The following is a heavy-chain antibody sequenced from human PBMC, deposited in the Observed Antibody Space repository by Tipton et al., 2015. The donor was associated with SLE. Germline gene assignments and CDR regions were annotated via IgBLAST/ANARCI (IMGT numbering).Heavy chain of an antibody. V-gene: IGHV4-4*07. CDR2: IYASGRT. CDR3: ARDERVRGVLGY. Sequence: TLSLTCTVSGGSIGSYFWSWIRQPAGKGLEWIGRIYASGRTDYNSSLKSRVTMSVDTSKSLLSLKLSSVTAADTAVYYCARDERVRGVLGYWGQGTLVTVSS. J-gene: IGHJ4*02. D-gene: IGHD3-10*01. CDR1: GGSIGSYF.